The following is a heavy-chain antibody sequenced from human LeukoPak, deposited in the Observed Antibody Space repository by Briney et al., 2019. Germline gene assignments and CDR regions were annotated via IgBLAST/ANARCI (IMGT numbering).Heavy chain of an antibody. CDR2: ISSSGSTI. J-gene: IGHJ4*02. V-gene: IGHV3-11*01. CDR1: RFSFSDYY. D-gene: IGHD6-13*01. Sequence: PGGSLRLSCAASRFSFSDYYMTWFRQAPGKGLEWISYISSSGSTIYYADSLKGRFTISRDNVKNSLSLQMNSLRAEDTAASYCARARWAAVGSYYLDYWGQGTLVTVSS. CDR3: ARARWAAVGSYYLDY.